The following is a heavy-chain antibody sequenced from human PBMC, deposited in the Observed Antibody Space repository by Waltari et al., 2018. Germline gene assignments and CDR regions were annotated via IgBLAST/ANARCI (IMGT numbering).Heavy chain of an antibody. V-gene: IGHV2-5*01. J-gene: IGHJ5*02. CDR2: IYWNDDK. Sequence: QITLKESGPTLVKPTQTLTLTCTFSGFSLSTSGVGVGWIRQPPGKALEWLALIYWNDDKRYSPSLKSRLTITKDTSKNQVVLTMTNMDPVDTATYYCVHRAVVVVAAINWFDPWGQGTLVTVSS. D-gene: IGHD2-15*01. CDR1: GFSLSTSGVG. CDR3: VHRAVVVVAAINWFDP.